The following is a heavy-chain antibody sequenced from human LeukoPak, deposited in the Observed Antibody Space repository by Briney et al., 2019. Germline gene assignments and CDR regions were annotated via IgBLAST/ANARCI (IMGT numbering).Heavy chain of an antibody. J-gene: IGHJ6*04. Sequence: ASVKVSCKASGYTFTGYYMHWLRQAPGQGLEWMGWINPNRGGTNYAQKFQGWVTMTRDTSISTAYMELSRLRSDDTAVYYCARGEKTPDYYYYYGMDVWGKGTTVTVSS. CDR1: GYTFTGYY. CDR2: INPNRGGT. V-gene: IGHV1-2*04. CDR3: ARGEKTPDYYYYYGMDV.